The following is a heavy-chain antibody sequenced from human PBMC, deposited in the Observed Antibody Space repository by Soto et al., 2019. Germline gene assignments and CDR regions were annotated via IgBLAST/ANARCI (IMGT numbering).Heavy chain of an antibody. D-gene: IGHD6-19*01. V-gene: IGHV3-7*01. CDR2: IKQDVSEK. J-gene: IGHJ4*01. Sequence: EVQLVESGGGLVQPGGSLRLSCAASGFTFSSYWMSWVRQAPGKGLEWVANIKQDVSEKYYVDSVKGRFTICRDNAKNSLYLQMNSLRAEDTAVYYCARDVKGLAVEFDYWGQGTLVTVSS. CDR3: ARDVKGLAVEFDY. CDR1: GFTFSSYW.